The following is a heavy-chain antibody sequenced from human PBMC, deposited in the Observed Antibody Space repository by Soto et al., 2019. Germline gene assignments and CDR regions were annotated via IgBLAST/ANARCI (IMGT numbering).Heavy chain of an antibody. CDR1: GYIFPSNW. CDR2: IYPADSDT. D-gene: IGHD2-2*01. J-gene: IGHJ4*02. CDR3: ARSASYCSRTSCHFNY. Sequence: PGESLKISCKAPGYIFPSNWIGWVRQMPGKGLEWMGVIYPADSDTRYSPSFQGQVTISVDKSVSTAYLHWSSLKASDTAMYYCARSASYCSRTSCHFNYWGQGT. V-gene: IGHV5-51*01.